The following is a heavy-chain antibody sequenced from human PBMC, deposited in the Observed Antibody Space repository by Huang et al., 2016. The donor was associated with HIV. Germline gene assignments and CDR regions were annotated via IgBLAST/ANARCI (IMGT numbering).Heavy chain of an antibody. V-gene: IGHV4-39*01. J-gene: IGHJ6*03. CDR1: GGSIRGSRYY. CDR2: IYYSGDN. CDR3: ARGQSGPSQWLASLGNYYYYMDV. D-gene: IGHD6-19*01. Sequence: QLQLQESGPGPVKPSATLSLTCSVSGGSIRGSRYYWGWIRQPPGKGLEWMGSIYYSGDNHHSPSLKSRVTISVDTSKNQFSRKLSSVTAADTAVYYCARGQSGPSQWLASLGNYYYYMDVWGKGTTVTVSS.